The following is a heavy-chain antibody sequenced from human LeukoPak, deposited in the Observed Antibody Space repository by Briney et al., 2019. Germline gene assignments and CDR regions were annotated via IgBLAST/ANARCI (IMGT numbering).Heavy chain of an antibody. Sequence: PSETLSLTCTVSGGCISSYYWSWIRQPPGKGLEWIGYIHYSGSTHYNPSLKSRVTISVDTSKNQVSLKLRSVTAADTAVYYCARTTEGYAGGPGYSYYYYMDVWGKGITVTISS. V-gene: IGHV4-59*01. D-gene: IGHD5-12*01. J-gene: IGHJ6*03. CDR1: GGCISSYY. CDR2: IHYSGST. CDR3: ARTTEGYAGGPGYSYYYYMDV.